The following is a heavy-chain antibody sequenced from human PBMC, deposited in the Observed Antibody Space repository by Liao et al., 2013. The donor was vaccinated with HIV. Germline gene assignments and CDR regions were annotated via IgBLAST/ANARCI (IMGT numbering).Heavy chain of an antibody. CDR3: ARDMGRSTVDAFDI. CDR2: VYINGST. J-gene: IGHJ3*02. CDR1: GASVTHYY. D-gene: IGHD4-23*01. Sequence: QVQLQESGPGLVKPSETLSLTCSVSGASVTHYYWSWIRQPAGKGLEYIGRVYINGSTTYNPSLKSRVTVSVATSKNQFSLRLTSVTAADTAVYYCARDMGRSTVDAFDIWGQGTMVHVSS. V-gene: IGHV4-4*07.